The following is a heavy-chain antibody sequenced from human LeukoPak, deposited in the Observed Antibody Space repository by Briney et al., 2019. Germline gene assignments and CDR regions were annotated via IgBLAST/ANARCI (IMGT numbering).Heavy chain of an antibody. J-gene: IGHJ4*02. V-gene: IGHV3-74*01. CDR2: INSDGSST. CDR3: ARGNDFWSGYIDY. D-gene: IGHD3-3*01. Sequence: GGSLRLSCAASGFTFSSYWMHWVRQAPGKGLVWVSRINSDGSSTSYADSVKGRFSISRDNAKNTLYLQMNSLRAEDTAVYYCARGNDFWSGYIDYWGQGTLVTVSS. CDR1: GFTFSSYW.